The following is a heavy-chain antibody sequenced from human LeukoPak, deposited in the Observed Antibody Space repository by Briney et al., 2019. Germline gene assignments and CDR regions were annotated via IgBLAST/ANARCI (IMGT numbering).Heavy chain of an antibody. D-gene: IGHD3-16*01. CDR2: ISYDGNNK. J-gene: IGHJ3*02. V-gene: IGHV3-30-3*01. CDR3: ARDNVFYYDYTGDNAFDI. CDR1: GFTFSTYA. Sequence: PGRSLRLSCAASGFTFSTYAMHWVRQAPGKGLEWVALISYDGNNKYYSDSVKGRFTISRDNSKNTLSLQMNSLRAEDTSMYYCARDNVFYYDYTGDNAFDIWGQGTMVTVSS.